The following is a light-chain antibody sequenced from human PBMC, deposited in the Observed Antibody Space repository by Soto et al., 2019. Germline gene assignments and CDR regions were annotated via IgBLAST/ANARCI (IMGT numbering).Light chain of an antibody. J-gene: IGLJ2*01. CDR3: CSYAGSYTFL. V-gene: IGLV2-11*01. CDR2: DVT. CDR1: SSDVGGYNY. Sequence: QSALTQPRSVSGSPVQSVTISCTGTSSDVGGYNYVSWYQQHPGKAPKLMIYDVTKRPSGVPDRFSGSKSGNTASLTISGLQAEDEADYYCCSYAGSYTFLFGGGTKLTVL.